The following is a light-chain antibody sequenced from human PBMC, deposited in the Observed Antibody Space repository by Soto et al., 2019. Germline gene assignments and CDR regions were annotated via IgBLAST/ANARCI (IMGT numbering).Light chain of an antibody. J-gene: IGKJ5*01. CDR3: QQYGSSPIT. CDR1: QRVSARY. V-gene: IGKV3-20*01. Sequence: EIVLTQSPGTLSLSPGDRAPLSCRARQRVSARYLAWYQQKPGQAPRLLIYGASSRATGIPDRFSGSGSGTDFTLTISRLEPEDFAVYYCQQYGSSPITFGQGTRLEIK. CDR2: GAS.